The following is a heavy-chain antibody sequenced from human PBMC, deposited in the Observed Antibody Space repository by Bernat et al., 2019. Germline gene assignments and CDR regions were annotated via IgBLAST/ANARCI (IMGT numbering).Heavy chain of an antibody. J-gene: IGHJ4*02. Sequence: QLQLQESGPGLVKPSETLSLTCTVSGGSISSSSYYWGWIRQPPGKGLEWIGRIYYSGSTYYNPSLKSRVTISVDTSKNQFSLKLSSVTAADTAVYYCARWVRGEFDYWGQGTLVTVSS. CDR1: GGSISSSSYY. CDR3: ARWVRGEFDY. CDR2: IYYSGST. D-gene: IGHD3-10*01. V-gene: IGHV4-39*01.